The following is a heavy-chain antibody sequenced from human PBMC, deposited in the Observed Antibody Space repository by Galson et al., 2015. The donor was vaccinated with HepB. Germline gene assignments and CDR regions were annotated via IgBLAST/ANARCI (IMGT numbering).Heavy chain of an antibody. CDR1: GYKFISYY. V-gene: IGHV1-46*01. CDR3: ARGRDYAFDI. CDR2: INPSGGST. J-gene: IGHJ3*02. D-gene: IGHD3-16*01. Sequence: SVKVSCKASGYKFISYYMHWVRQAPGQGLEWMRIINPSGGSTDYAPKFQGRVTLTRDTSTSTVFMELSSLRSDDTAMYYCARGRDYAFDIWGLGTMVTVSS.